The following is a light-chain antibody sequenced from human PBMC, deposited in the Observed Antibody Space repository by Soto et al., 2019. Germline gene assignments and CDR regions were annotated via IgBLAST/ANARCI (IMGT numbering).Light chain of an antibody. CDR2: KAS. Sequence: DIQMTQSPSTLSASVGDRVTITCRASQSINSWLAWYQQKPGKAPNLLIYKASSLESGVPSRFSGSGSGTEFTLTISSLQPDDFATYYCQQYNSYPITFGQGTLLEIK. CDR1: QSINSW. J-gene: IGKJ5*01. CDR3: QQYNSYPIT. V-gene: IGKV1-5*03.